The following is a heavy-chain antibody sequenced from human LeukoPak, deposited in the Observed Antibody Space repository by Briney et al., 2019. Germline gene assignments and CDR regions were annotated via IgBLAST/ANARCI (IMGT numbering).Heavy chain of an antibody. V-gene: IGHV4-30-4*08. J-gene: IGHJ4*02. CDR3: ARDQRGYSYGGVDY. CDR1: GGSISSGDYY. D-gene: IGHD5-18*01. CDR2: IYYSGST. Sequence: SETLSLTCTVSGGSISSGDYYWSWIRQPPGKGLEWIGYIYYSGSTYYNPSLKSRVTISVDTSKNQFSLKLSSMTAADTAVYYCARDQRGYSYGGVDYWGQGTLVTVSS.